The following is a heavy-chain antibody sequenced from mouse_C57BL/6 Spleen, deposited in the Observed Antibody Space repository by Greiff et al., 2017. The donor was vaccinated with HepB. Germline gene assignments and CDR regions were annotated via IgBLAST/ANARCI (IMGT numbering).Heavy chain of an antibody. V-gene: IGHV1-18*01. CDR2: INPNNGGT. CDR1: GYTFTDYN. J-gene: IGHJ2*01. D-gene: IGHD4-1*01. CDR3: ARSRTGTGYFDY. Sequence: EVKLMESGPELVKPGASVKIPCKASGYTFTDYNMDWVKQSHGKSLEWIGDINPNNGGTIYNQKFKGKATLTVDKSSSTAYMELRSLTSEDTAVYYCARSRTGTGYFDYWGQGTTLTVSS.